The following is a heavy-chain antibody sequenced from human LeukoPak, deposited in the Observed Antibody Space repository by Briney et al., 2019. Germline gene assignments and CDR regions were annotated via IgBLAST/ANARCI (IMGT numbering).Heavy chain of an antibody. Sequence: EASVKVSCKVSGYTLTELSMHWVRQAPGKGLEWMGGFDPEDGETIYAQKFQGRVTMTEDTSTDTAYMELSSLRSEDTAVYYCATGSSTVVPAANSYWGQGTLVTVSS. D-gene: IGHD2-2*01. CDR2: FDPEDGET. V-gene: IGHV1-24*01. J-gene: IGHJ4*02. CDR3: ATGSSTVVPAANSY. CDR1: GYTLTELS.